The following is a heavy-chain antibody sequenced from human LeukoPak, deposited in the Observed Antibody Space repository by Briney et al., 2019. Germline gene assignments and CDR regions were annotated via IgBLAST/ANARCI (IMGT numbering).Heavy chain of an antibody. V-gene: IGHV1-2*02. Sequence: ASLKVSCKASGYTFTGYYMHWVRQAPGQGLEWMGWVNPNSGGANYAQKFQGRVTMTRDTSISTAYMELSRLRSDDTAVYYCARSTGEDFDYWGQGTLVTVSS. D-gene: IGHD7-27*01. CDR2: VNPNSGGA. CDR3: ARSTGEDFDY. CDR1: GYTFTGYY. J-gene: IGHJ4*02.